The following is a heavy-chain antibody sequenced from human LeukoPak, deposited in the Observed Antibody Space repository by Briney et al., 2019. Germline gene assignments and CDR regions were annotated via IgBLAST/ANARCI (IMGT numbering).Heavy chain of an antibody. CDR1: GHTFSSYE. CDR2: ISSSGITI. Sequence: GGSLRLSCRASGHTFSSYERIWARQAPGKGLEWLSYISSSGITIQYGESMKGRLTISRDNAKNSLYLQMNSLSAEDTAVYYCAREGGYHNGSDYWGQGTLVTVSS. J-gene: IGHJ4*02. D-gene: IGHD3-10*01. CDR3: AREGGYHNGSDY. V-gene: IGHV3-48*03.